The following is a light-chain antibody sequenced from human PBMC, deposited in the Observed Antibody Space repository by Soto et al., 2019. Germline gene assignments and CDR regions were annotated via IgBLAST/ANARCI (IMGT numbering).Light chain of an antibody. Sequence: QSVLTQPPSVSGAPGQRVTISCTGNSSNIAAGYDVHWYQQLPGTAPKRLIYANNNRPSGVPDRFSGSKSGTSASLAITGLQAEDEAHYYCQSFDSSLSAYVFGVGTKVTVL. CDR1: SSNIAAGYD. CDR2: ANN. J-gene: IGLJ1*01. CDR3: QSFDSSLSAYV. V-gene: IGLV1-40*01.